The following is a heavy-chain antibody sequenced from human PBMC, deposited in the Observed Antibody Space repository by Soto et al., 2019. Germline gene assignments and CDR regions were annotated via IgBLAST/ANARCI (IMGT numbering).Heavy chain of an antibody. CDR2: INAGNGNT. CDR1: RYTFTSYA. V-gene: IGHV1-3*01. Sequence: ASAKVTSKASRYTFTSYAMHWVRQAPGQRLEWMGWINAGNGNTKYSQKFQGRVTITRDTSASTAYMELSSLRSEDTVVYYCAREGGTMVRGMKSFWGQGTLVTVSS. CDR3: AREGGTMVRGMKSF. J-gene: IGHJ4*02. D-gene: IGHD3-10*01.